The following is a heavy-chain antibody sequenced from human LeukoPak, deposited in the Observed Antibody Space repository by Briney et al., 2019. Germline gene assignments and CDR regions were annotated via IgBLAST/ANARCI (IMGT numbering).Heavy chain of an antibody. V-gene: IGHV3-30*03. J-gene: IGHJ6*02. Sequence: GGSLRLSCAASGFTFSSYGMHWVRQAPGKGLEWVAVIPYDGSNKYYADSVKGRVTISRDNSKNTLYLQMNSLRAEDTAVYYCARGYYDILTGYLWYYYGMDVRGQGTTVTVSS. CDR3: ARGYYDILTGYLWYYYGMDV. CDR2: IPYDGSNK. D-gene: IGHD3-9*01. CDR1: GFTFSSYG.